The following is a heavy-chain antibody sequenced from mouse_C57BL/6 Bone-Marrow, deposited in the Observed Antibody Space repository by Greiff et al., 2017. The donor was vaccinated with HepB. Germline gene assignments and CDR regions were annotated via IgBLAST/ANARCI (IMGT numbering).Heavy chain of an antibody. CDR1: GFTFSDYY. CDR2: ISNGGGST. D-gene: IGHD2-4*01. Sequence: EVQGVESGGGLVQPGGSLKLSCAASGFTFSDYYMYWVRQTPEKRLEWVAYISNGGGSTYYPDTVKGRFTISRDNANNTLYLQMSRLKSEDTAMYYCARQGPDILRPAVDYWGQGTTLTVSS. CDR3: ARQGPDILRPAVDY. J-gene: IGHJ2*01. V-gene: IGHV5-12*01.